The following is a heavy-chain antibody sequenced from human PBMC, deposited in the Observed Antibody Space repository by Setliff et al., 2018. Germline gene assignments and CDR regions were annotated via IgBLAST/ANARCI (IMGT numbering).Heavy chain of an antibody. J-gene: IGHJ3*02. D-gene: IGHD4-4*01. CDR1: GFTFSSYA. Sequence: GGSLRLSCAASGFTFSSYAMSWVRQAPGKGLEWVSAISRGGNTIYYADSVKGRFTISRDNAKNSLYLQMNSLRAEDTAVYYCARGAVTTGQWLPPRAFDIWGQGTMVTVSS. CDR2: ISRGGNTI. CDR3: ARGAVTTGQWLPPRAFDI. V-gene: IGHV3-23*01.